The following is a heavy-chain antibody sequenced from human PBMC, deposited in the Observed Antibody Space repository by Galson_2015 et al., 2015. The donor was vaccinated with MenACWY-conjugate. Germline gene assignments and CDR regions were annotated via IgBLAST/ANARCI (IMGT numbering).Heavy chain of an antibody. V-gene: IGHV4-59*01. D-gene: IGHD3-22*01. CDR2: IYYNRGT. J-gene: IGHJ4*02. Sequence: TLSLTCSVSGDSISSYYWSWIRQAPGKTLEWIGYIYYNRGTSYNPSLKSRVTISIDTSRNQFSLKLSSVTAADTAVYYCARGATNYDVSGYYHYWGQGTLVTVSS. CDR3: ARGATNYDVSGYYHY. CDR1: GDSISSYY.